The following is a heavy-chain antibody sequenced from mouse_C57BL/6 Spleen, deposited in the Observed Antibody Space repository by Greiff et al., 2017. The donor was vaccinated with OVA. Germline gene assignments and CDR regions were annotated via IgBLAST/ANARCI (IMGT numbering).Heavy chain of an antibody. CDR3: ASSHGSRAWFAY. CDR2: IDPNSGGT. CDR1: GYTFTSYW. D-gene: IGHD1-1*01. J-gene: IGHJ3*01. Sequence: QVQLKQPGAELVKPGASVKLSCKASGYTFTSYWMHWVKQRPGRGLEWIGRIDPNSGGTKYNEKFKSKATLTVDKPSSTAYMQLSSLTSEDSAVYYCASSHGSRAWFAYWGQGTLVTVSA. V-gene: IGHV1-72*01.